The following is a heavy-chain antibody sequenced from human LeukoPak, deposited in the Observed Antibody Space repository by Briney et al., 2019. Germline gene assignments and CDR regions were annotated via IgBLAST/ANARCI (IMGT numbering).Heavy chain of an antibody. CDR2: ISYDGSNK. CDR1: GFTFSSYA. CDR3: ARDPEGIAAAGTDY. V-gene: IGHV3-30-3*01. J-gene: IGHJ4*02. D-gene: IGHD6-13*01. Sequence: GGSLRLSCAASGFTFSSYAMHWVRQAPGKGLEWVAVISYDGSNKYYADSVKGRFTISRDNSKNTLYLQMNSLRAEDTAVYYCARDPEGIAAAGTDYWGQGTLVTVSS.